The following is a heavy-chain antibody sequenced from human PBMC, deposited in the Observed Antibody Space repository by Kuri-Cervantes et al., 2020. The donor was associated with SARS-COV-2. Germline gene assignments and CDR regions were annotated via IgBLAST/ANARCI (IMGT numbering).Heavy chain of an antibody. V-gene: IGHV4-38-2*01. Sequence: SETLSLTRAVSGYSISSGYYWGWIRQPPGKGLEWIGSIYHSGSTYYNPSLKSRVTISVDTSKNQFSLKLSSVTAADTAVYYCARRAAAGTILLDYWGQGTLVTVSS. CDR3: ARRAAAGTILLDY. CDR2: IYHSGST. J-gene: IGHJ4*02. D-gene: IGHD6-13*01. CDR1: GYSISSGYY.